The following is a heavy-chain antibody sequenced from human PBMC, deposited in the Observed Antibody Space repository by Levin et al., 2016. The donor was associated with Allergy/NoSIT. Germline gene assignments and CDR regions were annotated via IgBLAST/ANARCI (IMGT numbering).Heavy chain of an antibody. CDR3: ARDDSGWSNFPFDN. CDR2: ISGYNGNT. V-gene: IGHV1-18*01. J-gene: IGHJ4*02. Sequence: WVRQAPGQGLEWMGWISGYNGNTNYAQKFQDRVTMTTDTATTTAYMELRSLRSDDTAVYYCARDDSGWSNFPFDNWGQGTLVTVSS. D-gene: IGHD6-19*01.